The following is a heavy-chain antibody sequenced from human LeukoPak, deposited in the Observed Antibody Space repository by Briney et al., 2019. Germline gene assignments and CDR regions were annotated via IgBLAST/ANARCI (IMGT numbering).Heavy chain of an antibody. J-gene: IGHJ4*02. V-gene: IGHV4-39*07. Sequence: SETLSLTCTVSGGSIATNIYSWGWIRQPPGKGLEWIGITYSSGSTFYNPSLKSRVTISVDTSKNQFSLKLSSVTAADTAVYYCARGWAARDWGQGTLVTVSS. CDR3: ARGWAARD. CDR2: TYSSGST. CDR1: GGSIATNIYS. D-gene: IGHD6-6*01.